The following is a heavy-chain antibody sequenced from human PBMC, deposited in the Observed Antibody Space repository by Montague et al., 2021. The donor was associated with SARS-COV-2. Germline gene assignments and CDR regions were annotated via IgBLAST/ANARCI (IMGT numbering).Heavy chain of an antibody. V-gene: IGHV4-59*01. J-gene: IGHJ4*02. D-gene: IGHD4-17*01. CDR3: AGAASDYGDNYYSDY. CDR2: IYHNGST. Sequence: SETLSLTCTVSGGSITSDYWSWIRQHPGKELEWFGYIYHNGSTTYNTPLKSRVTISVDTSKNQFSLKLSSVTAADTALYYCAGAASDYGDNYYSDYWGQGTLVAVSS. CDR1: GGSITSDY.